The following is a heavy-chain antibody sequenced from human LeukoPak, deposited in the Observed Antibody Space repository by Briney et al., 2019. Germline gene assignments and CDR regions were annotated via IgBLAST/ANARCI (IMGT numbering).Heavy chain of an antibody. J-gene: IGHJ4*02. D-gene: IGHD2-15*01. CDR2: MSSSDDGR. CDR1: GFSFSSYA. V-gene: IGHV3-23*01. CDR3: AKAPVTSCRGAFCYPFDY. Sequence: HPGGSLRLSCATSGFSFSSYAMSWVRQAPGKWLEWVSAMSSSDDGRYYAASVRGRFTISRDTSRSTLYLQMNSLRAEDAAVYYCAKAPVTSCRGAFCYPFDYWGQGTLVTVSS.